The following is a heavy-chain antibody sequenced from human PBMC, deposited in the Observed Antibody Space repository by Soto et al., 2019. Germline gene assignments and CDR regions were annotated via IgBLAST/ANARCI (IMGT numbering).Heavy chain of an antibody. Sequence: HPGGSLRLSCAAFGFTFNSYGMHWVRQAPGKGLEWVAVISDDGSKKYYADFVKGRFTISRDISKNTLSLQMISLKFEDTAVYYCARDYYGSGRYAPDYWGQGTRVTVSS. CDR3: ARDYYGSGRYAPDY. V-gene: IGHV3-30*03. CDR1: GFTFNSYG. CDR2: ISDDGSKK. J-gene: IGHJ4*02. D-gene: IGHD3-10*01.